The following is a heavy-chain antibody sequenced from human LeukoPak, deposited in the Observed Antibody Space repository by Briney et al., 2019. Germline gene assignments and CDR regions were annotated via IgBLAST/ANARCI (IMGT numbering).Heavy chain of an antibody. CDR3: TTDYYDYVWGSYRPDY. CDR2: ISGSGAST. Sequence: GGSLRLSCAASGFTFSSYAMKWVRQAPGKGLEWVSTISGSGASTYYAAPVKGRFTISRDDSKNTLYLQMNSLKTEDTAVYYCTTDYYDYVWGSYRPDYWGQGTLVTVSS. J-gene: IGHJ4*02. D-gene: IGHD3-16*02. V-gene: IGHV3-23*01. CDR1: GFTFSSYA.